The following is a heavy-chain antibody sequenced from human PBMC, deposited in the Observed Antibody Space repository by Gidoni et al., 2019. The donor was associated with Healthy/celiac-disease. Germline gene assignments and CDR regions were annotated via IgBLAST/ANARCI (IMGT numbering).Heavy chain of an antibody. CDR1: GGSFSGYY. CDR3: ARARGYSYGSYYFDY. V-gene: IGHV4-34*01. Sequence: QVQLQQWGAGRLKPSETLSLTCAVYGGSFSGYYWSWIRQPPGKGLEWIGEINHSGSTNYNPSLKSRVTISVDTSKNQFSLKLSSVTAADTAVYYCARARGYSYGSYYFDYWGQGTLVTVSS. J-gene: IGHJ4*02. CDR2: INHSGST. D-gene: IGHD5-18*01.